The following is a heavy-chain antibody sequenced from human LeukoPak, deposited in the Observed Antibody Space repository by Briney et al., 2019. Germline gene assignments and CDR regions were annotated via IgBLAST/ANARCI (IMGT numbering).Heavy chain of an antibody. J-gene: IGHJ4*02. CDR3: ARDLDVVVVTRGRRPLDY. V-gene: IGHV3-33*01. CDR2: IWYDGSNK. CDR1: GFTFSSYG. Sequence: GGSLRLSCAAAGFTFSSYGMRWVSQAPGKWMEWVAAIWYDGSNKYYADSVKGRLTISRDNSKNTLYLQMNSLRAEDTAVYYCARDLDVVVVTRGRRPLDYWGQGTLVTVSS. D-gene: IGHD2-15*01.